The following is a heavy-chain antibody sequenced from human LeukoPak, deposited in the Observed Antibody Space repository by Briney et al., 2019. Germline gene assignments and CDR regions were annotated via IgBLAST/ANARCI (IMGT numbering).Heavy chain of an antibody. V-gene: IGHV4-59*08. CDR1: GGSISSYY. CDR3: AIEQQMRYYFDY. Sequence: SETLSLTCTVSGGSISSYYWSWIRQPPGKGLEWIGYIYYSGSTNYNPSLKSRVTISVDTSKNQFSLKLSSVTAADTAVYYCAIEQQMRYYFDYWGQGTLVTVSS. J-gene: IGHJ4*02. D-gene: IGHD6-13*01. CDR2: IYYSGST.